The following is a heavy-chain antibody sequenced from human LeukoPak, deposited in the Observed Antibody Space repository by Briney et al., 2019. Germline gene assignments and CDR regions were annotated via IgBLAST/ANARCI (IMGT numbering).Heavy chain of an antibody. V-gene: IGHV3-23*01. CDR2: TRGGGSGT. D-gene: IGHD2-21*02. CDR3: AKRDRPCSGDCSAPYYFDY. CDR1: GFTFSSYA. J-gene: IGHJ4*02. Sequence: PGGSLRLSCAASGFTFSSYAMSWVRQAPGKGLEWVSATRGGGSGTHYADSVKGRFTISRDSSNNTLSLQMNSLRAEDTAMYYCAKRDRPCSGDCSAPYYFDYWGQGTLVTVSS.